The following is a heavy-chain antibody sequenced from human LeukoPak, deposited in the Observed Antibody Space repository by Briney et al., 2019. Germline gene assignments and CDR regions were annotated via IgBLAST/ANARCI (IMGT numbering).Heavy chain of an antibody. CDR3: ARIVVDNPDFYYYYMDV. CDR2: IYYSGST. V-gene: IGHV4-28*06. D-gene: IGHD3-22*01. J-gene: IGHJ6*03. Sequence: SETLSLTCAVSGYSISSSNWWGWIRRPPGKGLEWIGNIYYSGSTNYNPSLKSRVTMSVDTSKNQFSLKLSSVTALDTAVYYCARIVVDNPDFYYYYMDVWGKGTTVTVSS. CDR1: GYSISSSNW.